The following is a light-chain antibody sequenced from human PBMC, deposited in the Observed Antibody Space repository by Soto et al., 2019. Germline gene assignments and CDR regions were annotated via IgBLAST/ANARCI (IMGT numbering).Light chain of an antibody. CDR1: SSNIGNNA. CDR2: YDN. Sequence: QSVLTQPPSVSEAPRQRVTISCSGSSSNIGNNAVNWYQQLPGQAPKIVIYYDNLLTSGVSDRFSGSKSGVSASLAISDLQSDDEADYHCASWDDSLNAYVFGPGTKVTVL. CDR3: ASWDDSLNAYV. V-gene: IGLV1-36*01. J-gene: IGLJ1*01.